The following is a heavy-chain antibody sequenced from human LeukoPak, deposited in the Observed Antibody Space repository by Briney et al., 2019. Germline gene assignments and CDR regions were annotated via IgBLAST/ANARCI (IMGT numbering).Heavy chain of an antibody. CDR2: ISWNGGNT. J-gene: IGHJ4*02. D-gene: IGHD6-19*01. Sequence: GGSLRLSCTASVFIFYYYAMHWVRQAPGKGLEGVSGISWNGGNTDYAASVKGRFTVSRDNAKNSLYLQMSSLRPEDTALYYCAKFQNYDIKVAGTDYWGQRTLVTVSS. V-gene: IGHV3-9*01. CDR1: VFIFYYYA. CDR3: AKFQNYDIKVAGTDY.